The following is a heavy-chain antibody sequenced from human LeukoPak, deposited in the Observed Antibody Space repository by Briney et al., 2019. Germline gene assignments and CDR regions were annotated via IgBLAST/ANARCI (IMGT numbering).Heavy chain of an antibody. V-gene: IGHV1-18*04. D-gene: IGHD3-22*01. CDR2: ISGYNGNT. Sequence: ASVKVSCKASGYTFIGYYIHWVRQAPGQGLGWMGWISGYNGNTNYAQKLQGRVTMTTDTSTSTAYMELRSLKSDDTAVYYCASLKNYYDSSGYLVTDAFDIWGQGTMVTVSS. CDR3: ASLKNYYDSSGYLVTDAFDI. J-gene: IGHJ3*02. CDR1: GYTFIGYY.